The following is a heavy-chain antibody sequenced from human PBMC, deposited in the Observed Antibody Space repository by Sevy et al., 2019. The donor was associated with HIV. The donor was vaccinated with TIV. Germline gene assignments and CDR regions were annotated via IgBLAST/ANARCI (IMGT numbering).Heavy chain of an antibody. CDR1: GASITTYY. V-gene: IGHV4-4*07. Sequence: SETLSLTYTVSGASITTYYWSWFRQPAGKGLEWIGRMHSGGNTNYNPSLQGRVTMSLDTSKNQFSLTLDFVTAADAAVYYCARDTGKNYWGQGILVTVSS. CDR2: MHSGGNT. J-gene: IGHJ4*02. CDR3: ARDTGKNY. D-gene: IGHD2-8*02.